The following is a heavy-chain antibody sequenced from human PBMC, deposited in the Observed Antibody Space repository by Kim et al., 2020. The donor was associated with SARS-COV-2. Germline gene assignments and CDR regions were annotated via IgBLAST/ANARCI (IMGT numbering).Heavy chain of an antibody. V-gene: IGHV4-34*01. CDR2: INHSGST. Sequence: SETLSLTCAVYGGSFSGYYWSWIRQPPGKGLEWIGEINHSGSTNYNPSLKSRVTISVDTSKNQFSLKLSSVTAADTDVYYCARVSRGTMIVVVIPYYYYYMDVWGKGTTVTVSS. CDR1: GGSFSGYY. J-gene: IGHJ6*03. D-gene: IGHD3-22*01. CDR3: ARVSRGTMIVVVIPYYYYYMDV.